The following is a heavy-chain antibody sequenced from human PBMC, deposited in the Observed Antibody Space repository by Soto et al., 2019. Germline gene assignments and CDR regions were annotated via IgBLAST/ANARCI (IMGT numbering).Heavy chain of an antibody. D-gene: IGHD3-10*01. V-gene: IGHV3-33*01. J-gene: IGHJ6*02. CDR2: LWSDGIDK. CDR1: GFTFSYSG. Sequence: QVQLVESGGGVVQPGRSLRLSCAASGFTFSYSGMHWVRQAPGKGLEWVAVLWSDGIDKYNADSVKGRFTISRDNSKNTLYLQMNSLRVEDTAVYYCARDGQRGFDMEVWGQGTTVTVSS. CDR3: ARDGQRGFDMEV.